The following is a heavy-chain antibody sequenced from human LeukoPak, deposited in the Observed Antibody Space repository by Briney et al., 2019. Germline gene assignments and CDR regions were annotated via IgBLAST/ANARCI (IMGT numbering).Heavy chain of an antibody. Sequence: PGGSLRLSCAASGFTFSSYAMNWVRQAPGKGLEWVSGISGSGGSTYYADSVKGRFTLSRHNPSNTLSLEMNSLRHEDTAVYYCARLASLFNWHFDLWGRGTLVTVSS. J-gene: IGHJ2*01. CDR1: GFTFSSYA. V-gene: IGHV3-23*01. D-gene: IGHD2-21*01. CDR2: ISGSGGST. CDR3: ARLASLFNWHFDL.